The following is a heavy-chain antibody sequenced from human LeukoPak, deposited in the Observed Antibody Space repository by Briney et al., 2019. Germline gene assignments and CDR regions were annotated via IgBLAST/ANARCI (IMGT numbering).Heavy chain of an antibody. CDR2: IYTSGST. Sequence: QTSETLSLTCTVSGGSISSYYWSWIRQPAGKGLEWIGRIYTSGSTNYNPSLKSRVTMSVDTSKNQFSLKLSSVTAADTAVYYCARDLSPRAGNSSGYSLWGQGTMVTVSS. J-gene: IGHJ3*01. D-gene: IGHD3-22*01. CDR1: GGSISSYY. V-gene: IGHV4-4*07. CDR3: ARDLSPRAGNSSGYSL.